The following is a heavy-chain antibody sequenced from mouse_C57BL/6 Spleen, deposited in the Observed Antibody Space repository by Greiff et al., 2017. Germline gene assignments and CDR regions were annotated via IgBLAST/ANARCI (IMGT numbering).Heavy chain of an antibody. J-gene: IGHJ3*01. CDR1: GYTFTSYG. Sequence: QVQLQQSGAELARPGASVKLSCKASGYTFTSYGISWVKQRTGQGLEWIGEIYPRSGNTYYNEKFKGKATLTADKSSSTAYMELRSLTSEDSAVYFCARLDRFAYWGQGTLVTVSA. CDR2: IYPRSGNT. CDR3: ARLDRFAY. V-gene: IGHV1-81*01.